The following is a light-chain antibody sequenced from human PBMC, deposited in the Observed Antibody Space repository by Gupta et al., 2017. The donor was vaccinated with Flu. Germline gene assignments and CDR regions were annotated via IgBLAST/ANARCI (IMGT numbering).Light chain of an antibody. J-gene: IGKJ4*01. CDR3: QQYYSTPPLT. Sequence: DIVMTQSPDSLAVSLDERATLRCKSSQSILYSSNNKNYLAWYQQKPGQPPKLLIYWASTRESGVPDRFSGSGSETDFTLTITSLQAEDVAVYYCQQYYSTPPLTFGGGTRVEIK. V-gene: IGKV4-1*01. CDR2: WAS. CDR1: QSILYSSNNKNY.